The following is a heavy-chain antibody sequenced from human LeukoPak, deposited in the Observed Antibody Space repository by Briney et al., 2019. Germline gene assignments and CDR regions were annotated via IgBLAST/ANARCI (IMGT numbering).Heavy chain of an antibody. J-gene: IGHJ4*02. V-gene: IGHV1-3*01. CDR1: GYTFTIYG. CDR3: ARGAPVPAAPFDY. CDR2: INAGNGNT. D-gene: IGHD2-2*01. Sequence: ASVKVSCKASGYTFTIYGMHWVRQAPGQRLEWMGWINAGNGNTKYSQKFQGRVTITRDTSASTAYMELSSLRSEDTAVYYCARGAPVPAAPFDYWGQGTLVTVSS.